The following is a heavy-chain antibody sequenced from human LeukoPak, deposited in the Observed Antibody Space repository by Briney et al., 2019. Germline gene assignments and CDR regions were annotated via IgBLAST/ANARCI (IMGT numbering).Heavy chain of an antibody. CDR2: ISSDGSNK. D-gene: IGHD1-26*01. CDR1: GVTFSNYG. V-gene: IGHV3-30*03. CDR3: AGGWDFGDY. J-gene: IGHJ4*02. Sequence: PGRSLRLSCAASGVTFSNYGRKWVRQAPAKGLEWVALISSDGSNKYYADPVKGRITISRDNSKNTLYLQMDSQRTEDTALYYCAGGWDFGDYWGQGTLVTVSS.